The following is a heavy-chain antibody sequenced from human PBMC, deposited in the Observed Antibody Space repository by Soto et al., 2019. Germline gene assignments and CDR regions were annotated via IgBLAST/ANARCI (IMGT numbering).Heavy chain of an antibody. CDR3: ARGFGYCSSTSCYVKPFDP. CDR1: GYTFTGYY. D-gene: IGHD2-2*01. CDR2: INPNSGGT. Sequence: ASVKVSCKASGYTFTGYYMHWVRLAPGQGLEWMGWINPNSGGTNYAQKFQGWVTMTRDTSISTAYMELSRLRSDDTAVYYCARGFGYCSSTSCYVKPFDPWGQGTLVTVSS. J-gene: IGHJ5*02. V-gene: IGHV1-2*04.